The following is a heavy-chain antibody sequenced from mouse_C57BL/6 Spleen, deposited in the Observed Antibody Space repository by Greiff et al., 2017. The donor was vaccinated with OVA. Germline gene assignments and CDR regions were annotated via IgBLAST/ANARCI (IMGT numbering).Heavy chain of an antibody. CDR2: IWSGGST. CDR3: ARKVATDYNAMDY. J-gene: IGHJ4*01. D-gene: IGHD1-1*01. CDR1: GFSLTSYG. Sequence: VKLMESGPGLVQPSQSLSITCTVSGFSLTSYGVHWVRQSPGKGLEWLGVIWSGGSTDYNAAFISRMSISTDKCKSQVLFKMNSLQADDTAIYYCARKVATDYNAMDYWGQGTSVTVSS. V-gene: IGHV2-2*01.